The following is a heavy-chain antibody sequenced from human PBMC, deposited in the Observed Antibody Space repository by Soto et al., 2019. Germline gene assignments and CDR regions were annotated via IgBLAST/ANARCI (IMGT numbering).Heavy chain of an antibody. Sequence: GGSLRLSCAASGFTFSSYAMSWVRQAPGKGLVWVSRINSDGSSTSYADSVKGRVTISRDNAKNTLYLKMNSLRAEDTAVYYCARVVGGVIPQATYYYYYMDVWGKGTTVTVSS. CDR1: GFTFSSYA. V-gene: IGHV3-74*01. CDR2: INSDGSST. J-gene: IGHJ6*03. CDR3: ARVVGGVIPQATYYYYYMDV. D-gene: IGHD3-16*02.